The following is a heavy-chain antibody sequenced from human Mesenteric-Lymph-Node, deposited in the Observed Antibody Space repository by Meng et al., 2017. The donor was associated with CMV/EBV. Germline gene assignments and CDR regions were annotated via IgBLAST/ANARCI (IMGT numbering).Heavy chain of an antibody. V-gene: IGHV4-61*01. J-gene: IGHJ4*02. Sequence: LSGDSVSRGISYCSWVRQPPGTGLEWIGHIYYSGSTDNNPSLTSRVTILVDTSKNQFSLNLNSVTAADTAVYYCARVKGRTGYFDSWGQGTLVTVSS. D-gene: IGHD3-10*01. CDR1: GDSVSRGISY. CDR3: ARVKGRTGYFDS. CDR2: IYYSGST.